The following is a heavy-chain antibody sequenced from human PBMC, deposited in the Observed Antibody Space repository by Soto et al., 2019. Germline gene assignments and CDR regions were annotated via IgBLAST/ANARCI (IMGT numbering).Heavy chain of an antibody. CDR2: ISYDGSNK. V-gene: IGHV3-30*18. J-gene: IGHJ3*02. CDR1: GFTFSSYG. Sequence: QVQLVESGGGVVQPWRSLRLSCAASGFTFSSYGMHWVRQAPGKGLEWVAVISYDGSNKYYADSVKGRFTISRDHSKNTMYLQMNSLRADDTAVYYCAKDRYFLMVSGYSLAAFDIWGQGTMVTVSS. D-gene: IGHD3-3*01. CDR3: AKDRYFLMVSGYSLAAFDI.